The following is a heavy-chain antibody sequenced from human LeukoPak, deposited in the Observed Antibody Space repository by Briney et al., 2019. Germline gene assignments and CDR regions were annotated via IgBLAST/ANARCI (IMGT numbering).Heavy chain of an antibody. CDR2: TNSVDSST. CDR1: GFTFSSHW. J-gene: IGHJ6*02. V-gene: IGHV3-74*01. CDR3: TRGSSSWRNGMDV. Sequence: GGSLRLSCAASGFTFSSHWMHWVRQAPGKGLVWVSRTNSVDSSTAYADSVKGRFIISRDNAKNTLYLQMNSLRAEDTAVYYCTRGSSSWRNGMDVWGQGTTVTVSS. D-gene: IGHD6-13*01.